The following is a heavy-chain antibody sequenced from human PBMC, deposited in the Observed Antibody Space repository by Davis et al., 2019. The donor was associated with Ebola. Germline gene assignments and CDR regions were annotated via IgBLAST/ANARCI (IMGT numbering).Heavy chain of an antibody. Sequence: PGGSLRLSCTDSVITFSSYAMTWVRQAPGKGLEWVSAISGSGGTTYYAGSVKGRFTVSRDNSKKTMYLQMNSLRAEDMAVYYCARSGLSFGVVKYHYGMDVWGKGTTVTVSS. CDR1: VITFSSYA. D-gene: IGHD3-3*01. CDR3: ARSGLSFGVVKYHYGMDV. J-gene: IGHJ6*04. CDR2: ISGSGGTT. V-gene: IGHV3-23*01.